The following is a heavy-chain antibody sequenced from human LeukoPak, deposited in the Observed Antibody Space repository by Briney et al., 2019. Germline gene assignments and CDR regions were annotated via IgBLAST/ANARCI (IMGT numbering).Heavy chain of an antibody. J-gene: IGHJ6*03. Sequence: SETLSLTCTVSGGSISSGDYYWSWIRQPPGKGLEWIGYIYYSGSTYYNPSLKSRVTISVDTSKNQFSLKLSSVTAADTAVYYCARAVNSGSYSHYYYYYYMDVWGKGTTVTVSS. CDR3: ARAVNSGSYSHYYYYYYMDV. V-gene: IGHV4-30-4*01. CDR1: GGSISSGDYY. CDR2: IYYSGST. D-gene: IGHD1-26*01.